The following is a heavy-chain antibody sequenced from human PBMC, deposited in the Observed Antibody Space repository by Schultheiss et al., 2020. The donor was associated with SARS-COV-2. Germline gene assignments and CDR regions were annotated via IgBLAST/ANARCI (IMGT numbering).Heavy chain of an antibody. CDR2: ISGNGGVT. CDR1: GFTFSTYA. Sequence: GGSLRLSCAASGFTFSTYAMSWVRQAPGKGLEWVSGISGNGGVTYYAESVKGRFTISRDNSKNTLYLQMNSLRLEDTAVYYCARVPYCSSTSCYLGWFDPCGQGTLVTVSS. V-gene: IGHV3-23*01. J-gene: IGHJ5*02. D-gene: IGHD2-2*01. CDR3: ARVPYCSSTSCYLGWFDP.